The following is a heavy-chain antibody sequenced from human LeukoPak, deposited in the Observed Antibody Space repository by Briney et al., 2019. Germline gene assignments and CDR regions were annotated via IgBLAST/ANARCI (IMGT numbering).Heavy chain of an antibody. CDR1: GFTFSDYY. CDR2: ISSSGSTI. D-gene: IGHD3-9*01. J-gene: IGHJ4*02. V-gene: IGHV3-11*01. CDR3: ARSYYDILTGYFALGYFDY. Sequence: GGSLRLSCAASGFTFSDYYMSWIRQAPGKGLEWVSYISSSGSTIYYADSVKGRFTISRDNAKNSLYLQMNSLRAEDTAAYYCARSYYDILTGYFALGYFDYWGQGTLVTVSS.